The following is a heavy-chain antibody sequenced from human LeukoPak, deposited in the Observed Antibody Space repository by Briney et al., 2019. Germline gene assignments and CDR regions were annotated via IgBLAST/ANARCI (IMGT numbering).Heavy chain of an antibody. D-gene: IGHD1-1*01. J-gene: IGHJ6*03. V-gene: IGHV3-23*01. CDR2: IGGSGGST. Sequence: PGGSLRLSCAASGFIFSTYAMTWVRQAPGQGLEWVSAIGGSGGSTYYADSVKGRFTISRDNSKNTLSLQMNSLRAEDTAVYYCAKGTTLAYYYCFYMDVWGKGTTVTVSS. CDR3: AKGTTLAYYYCFYMDV. CDR1: GFIFSTYA.